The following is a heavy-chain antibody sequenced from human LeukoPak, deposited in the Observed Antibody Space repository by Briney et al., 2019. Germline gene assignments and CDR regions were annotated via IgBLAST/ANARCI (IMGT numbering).Heavy chain of an antibody. CDR1: GYSISSGYY. Sequence: PSETLSLTCAVSGYSISSGYYWGWIRQPPGKGLEWIVSIYHSGSTYYNPSLKSRVTIPVATSKNPFALKLSSVTAADTAVYYCARTIHRGGHYYFDYWGQGTLVTVSS. D-gene: IGHD3-16*01. V-gene: IGHV4-38-2*01. CDR3: ARTIHRGGHYYFDY. CDR2: IYHSGST. J-gene: IGHJ4*02.